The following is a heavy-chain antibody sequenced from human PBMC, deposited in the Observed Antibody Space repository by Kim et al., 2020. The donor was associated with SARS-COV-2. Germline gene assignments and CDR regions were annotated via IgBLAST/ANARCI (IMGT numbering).Heavy chain of an antibody. CDR1: GLYI. Sequence: GGSLRLSCWTSGLYIIHWVRQAPGKGLEWVAAMSFDGFSKYFVDSVKGRFTISRDDSKNAVYLELNSLRDEDSAVYYCATEGVTSGRCGYFDSWGQGTLVTVSS. V-gene: IGHV3-30-3*01. D-gene: IGHD2-15*01. CDR2: MSFDGFSK. CDR3: ATEGVTSGRCGYFDS. J-gene: IGHJ4*02.